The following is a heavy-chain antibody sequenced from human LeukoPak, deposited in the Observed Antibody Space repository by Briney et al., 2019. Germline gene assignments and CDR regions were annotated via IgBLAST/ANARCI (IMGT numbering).Heavy chain of an antibody. J-gene: IGHJ3*02. CDR2: ISSSSSYI. Sequence: GGSLRLSCAASGFTFSSYSMNWVRQASGKGLEWVPSISSSSSYIYYADSVKGRFTISRDNAKNSLYLQMNSLRAEDTAVYYCARDPRGYCSGGSCYDEAFDIWGQGTMVTVSS. D-gene: IGHD2-15*01. V-gene: IGHV3-21*01. CDR3: ARDPRGYCSGGSCYDEAFDI. CDR1: GFTFSSYS.